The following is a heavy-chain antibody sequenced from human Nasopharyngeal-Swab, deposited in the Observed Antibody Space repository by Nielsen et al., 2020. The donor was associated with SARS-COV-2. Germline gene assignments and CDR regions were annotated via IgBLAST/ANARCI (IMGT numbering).Heavy chain of an antibody. V-gene: IGHV3-23*01. Sequence: GGSLRLSCAASGFTFTSYAMNWVRHAPGKGLEWVSGMSGRGENTYYAESVKGRFTISRDSSKNTLYLQMNGLSAEDTAVYYCAKDSGAGFCDDGSCFPTNPWGQGTLVTVSS. CDR2: MSGRGENT. D-gene: IGHD2-15*01. J-gene: IGHJ5*02. CDR3: AKDSGAGFCDDGSCFPTNP. CDR1: GFTFTSYA.